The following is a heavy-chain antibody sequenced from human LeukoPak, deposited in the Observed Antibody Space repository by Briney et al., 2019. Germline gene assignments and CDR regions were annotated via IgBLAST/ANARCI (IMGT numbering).Heavy chain of an antibody. CDR2: VYYSGST. J-gene: IGHJ4*02. Sequence: SETLSLTCTVSGGSIRGYYWSWIRQPPGRGLEWIGSVYYSGSTSYNPSLKSRVTISVDTSKNHFSLKLSSVTAADTAVYYCARQRYCSSSSCSDYWGQGTLVTVSS. D-gene: IGHD2-2*01. V-gene: IGHV4-59*08. CDR1: GGSIRGYY. CDR3: ARQRYCSSSSCSDY.